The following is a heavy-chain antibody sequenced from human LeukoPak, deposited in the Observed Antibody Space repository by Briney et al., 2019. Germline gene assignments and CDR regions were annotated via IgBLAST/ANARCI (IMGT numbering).Heavy chain of an antibody. CDR1: GFTFSSYA. V-gene: IGHV3-30*04. Sequence: PGGSLRLSCAASGFTFSSYAMHWVRQAPGKGLEWVAVISYDGSNYSYADSVKGRFTISRDNSKNTLYLQMNSLRPEDTAVYYCARVGGSNWGWFDPWGQGTLVTVSS. D-gene: IGHD1-26*01. CDR3: ARVGGSNWGWFDP. CDR2: ISYDGSNY. J-gene: IGHJ5*02.